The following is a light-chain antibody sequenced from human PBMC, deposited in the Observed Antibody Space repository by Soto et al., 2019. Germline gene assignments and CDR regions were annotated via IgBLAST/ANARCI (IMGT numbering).Light chain of an antibody. CDR3: SSYTSSSTLDV. CDR2: DVS. V-gene: IGLV2-14*01. J-gene: IGLJ1*01. CDR1: SSDFGGYNY. Sequence: QSLLTQPASVSGSPWQSVTISCTGTSSDFGGYNYVSWYQQHPGKAPKLMIYDVSNRPSGVSNRFSGSKSGNTASLTISGLQAEDEADYYCSSYTSSSTLDVFGTGTKVTVL.